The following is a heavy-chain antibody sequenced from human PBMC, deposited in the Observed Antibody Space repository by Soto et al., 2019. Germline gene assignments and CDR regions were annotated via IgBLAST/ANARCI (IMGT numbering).Heavy chain of an antibody. D-gene: IGHD6-6*01. CDR3: ARAEVRAARIIKRNRDYYYYYGMDV. J-gene: IGHJ6*02. CDR2: IIPIFGTA. Sequence: ASVKVSCKASGGTVSSYAISWVRQAPGQGLEWMGGIIPIFGTANYAQKFQGRVTITADESTSTAYMELSSLRSEDTAVYYCARAEVRAARIIKRNRDYYYYYGMDVWGQGTTVTVSS. CDR1: GGTVSSYA. V-gene: IGHV1-69*13.